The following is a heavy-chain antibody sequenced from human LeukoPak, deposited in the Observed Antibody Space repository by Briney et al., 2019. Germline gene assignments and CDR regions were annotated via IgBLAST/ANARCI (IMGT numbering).Heavy chain of an antibody. CDR3: ARARYCSSGNCYKDY. D-gene: IGHD2-15*01. V-gene: IGHV3-7*01. CDR2: INGDGSEK. J-gene: IGHJ4*02. Sequence: GGSLRLFCAASGFTFGTYWMSWVRQAPGKGLEWVANINGDGSEKYFAGSVKGRFTISRDNARNSLFLQMNSLRAEDTAVYYCARARYCSSGNCYKDYWGQGSLVTVSS. CDR1: GFTFGTYW.